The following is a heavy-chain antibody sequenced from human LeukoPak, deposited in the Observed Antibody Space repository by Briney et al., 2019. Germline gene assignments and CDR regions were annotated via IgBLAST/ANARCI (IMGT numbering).Heavy chain of an antibody. CDR2: IYSGGST. J-gene: IGHJ4*02. Sequence: GGSLRLSCAASGFTVSSNYMSWVRQAPGKGLEWVSVIYSGGSTYYADSVKGRFTISGDNSKNTLYLQMNSLRAEDTAVYYCARGSDSSGYYYGPFDYWGQGTLVTVSS. CDR1: GFTVSSNY. V-gene: IGHV3-53*01. CDR3: ARGSDSSGYYYGPFDY. D-gene: IGHD3-22*01.